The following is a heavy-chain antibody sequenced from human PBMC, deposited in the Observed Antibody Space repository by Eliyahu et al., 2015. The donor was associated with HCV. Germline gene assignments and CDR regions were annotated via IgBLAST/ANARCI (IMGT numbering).Heavy chain of an antibody. D-gene: IGHD6-6*01. CDR3: SAVYQY. Sequence: EVQVVESGGDLVQPGRSLRLSCTTSGFNFGSYXLSWFRQAPGKGLEWVAFIRSKPYGGTTYYAASVKGRFTISRDDSKSIAYLHMSSLKTEDTAVYYCSAVYQYWGQGTLVTVSS. V-gene: IGHV3-49*03. CDR2: IRSKPYGGTT. CDR1: GFNFGSYX. J-gene: IGHJ1*01.